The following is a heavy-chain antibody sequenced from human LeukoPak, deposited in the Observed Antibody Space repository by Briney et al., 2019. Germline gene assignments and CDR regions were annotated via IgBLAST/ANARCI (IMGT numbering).Heavy chain of an antibody. CDR1: GFTFSGYA. Sequence: PGGSLRLSCAASGFTFSGYAMSWVRQAPGKGLEWVSGISGSGANTYYADSVKGRFTISRDNSKNTLYLQMNSLRAEDTAVYYCARDSGIVVVINAFDIWGQGTMVTVSS. CDR3: ARDSGIVVVINAFDI. V-gene: IGHV3-23*01. CDR2: ISGSGANT. D-gene: IGHD3-22*01. J-gene: IGHJ3*02.